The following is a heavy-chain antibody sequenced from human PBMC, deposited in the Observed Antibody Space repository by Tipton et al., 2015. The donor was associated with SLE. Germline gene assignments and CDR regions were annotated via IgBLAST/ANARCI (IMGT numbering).Heavy chain of an antibody. CDR3: ARAGGGDSNWFDP. D-gene: IGHD2-21*01. V-gene: IGHV4-39*07. CDR1: GGSISSSSYY. CDR2: IYYSGST. Sequence: TLSLTCTVSGGSISSSSYYWGWIRQPPGKGLEWIGSIYYSGSTYYNPSLKSRVTMSVDTSKNQFSLKLSSVTAADTAVYYCARAGGGDSNWFDPWGQGTLVTVSS. J-gene: IGHJ5*02.